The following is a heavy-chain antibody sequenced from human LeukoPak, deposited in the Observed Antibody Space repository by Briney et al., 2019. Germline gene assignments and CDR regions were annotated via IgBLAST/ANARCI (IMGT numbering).Heavy chain of an antibody. J-gene: IGHJ4*02. V-gene: IGHV4-59*01. CDR3: ARAGPRGATNY. CDR2: IYYSGST. CDR1: GGSISSYY. D-gene: IGHD1-26*01. Sequence: SETLSLTCTVSGGSISSYYWSWIRQPPGKGLEWIGYIYYSGSTNYTPSLKSRVTISVDTSKNQFSLKLSSVTAADTAVYYCARAGPRGATNYWGQGTLVTVSS.